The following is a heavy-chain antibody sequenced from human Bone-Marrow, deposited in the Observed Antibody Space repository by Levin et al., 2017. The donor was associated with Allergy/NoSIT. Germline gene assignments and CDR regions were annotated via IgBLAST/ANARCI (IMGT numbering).Heavy chain of an antibody. CDR3: AKDFGGKGSWYFDL. CDR2: VSYDGTHK. J-gene: IGHJ2*01. D-gene: IGHD4-23*01. V-gene: IGHV3-30*18. CDR1: GFTFSNFG. Sequence: TGGSLRLSCAASGFTFSNFGVHWVRQAPGKGLEWVAVVSYDGTHKYYADSVKGRFTISRDNSQNTLYLQMNSLRTADTAVYYCAKDFGGKGSWYFDLWGRGTLVTVSS.